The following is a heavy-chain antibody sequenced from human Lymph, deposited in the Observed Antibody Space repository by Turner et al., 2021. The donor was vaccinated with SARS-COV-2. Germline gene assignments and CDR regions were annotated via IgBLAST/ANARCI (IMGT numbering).Heavy chain of an antibody. V-gene: IGHV3-53*01. CDR2: IYSGGST. CDR3: ARVLPYGDYFDY. Sequence: EVQLVESGGGVIQPGGSLRLSCAASELTVSSNYMSWVRQAPGKGLEWVSIIYSGGSTFYADSVKGRFTISRDNSKNTLYLQMNSLRAEDTAVYYCARVLPYGDYFDYWGQGTLVTVSS. D-gene: IGHD4-17*01. J-gene: IGHJ4*02. CDR1: ELTVSSNY.